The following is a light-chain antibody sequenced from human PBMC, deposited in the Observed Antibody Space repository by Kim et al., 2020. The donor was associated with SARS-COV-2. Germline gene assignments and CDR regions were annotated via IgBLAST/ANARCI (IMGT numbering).Light chain of an antibody. CDR2: GAS. J-gene: IGKJ2*01. Sequence: SVSPGESATLSCRASQSVSTNLAWYQQKPGQAPRLVIYGASTRATGIPAGFGGSGSGTEFTLTISSLQSEDFAVYYCQQYNNWPYTFGQGTKLEI. CDR3: QQYNNWPYT. CDR1: QSVSTN. V-gene: IGKV3-15*01.